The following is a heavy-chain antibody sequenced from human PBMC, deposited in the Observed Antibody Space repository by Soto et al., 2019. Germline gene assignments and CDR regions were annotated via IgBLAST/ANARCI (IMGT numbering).Heavy chain of an antibody. CDR1: GFPFSRYT. D-gene: IGHD2-2*01. V-gene: IGHV3-30*09. CDR3: ARDTVTSLTPYQVFYNYGMDV. Sequence: QEHLVESGGGVVQPGGSLTLSCTASGFPFSRYTMHWLRRAPGKGLEWVGIISFDGSSKYYADWLKGRIVISRDNFKDRIYLLIDSLISDETAIYHCARDTVTSLTPYQVFYNYGMDVWGKGTTINVSA. CDR2: ISFDGSSK. J-gene: IGHJ6*04.